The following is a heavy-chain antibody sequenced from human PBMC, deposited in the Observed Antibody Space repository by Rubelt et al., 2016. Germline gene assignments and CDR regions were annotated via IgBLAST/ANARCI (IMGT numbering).Heavy chain of an antibody. CDR3: ARDRLHSSSWMGGKDNNWFDP. J-gene: IGHJ5*02. D-gene: IGHD6-13*01. CDR2: IIPIFGTA. CDR1: GGTFSSYA. Sequence: QVQLVQSGAEVKKPGSSVKVSCKASGGTFSSYAISWVRQAPGQGLEWMGGIIPIFGTANYAQKFQGRVTITADKATSTAYMGLSSLRSEDTAVYYCARDRLHSSSWMGGKDNNWFDPWGQGTLVTVSS. V-gene: IGHV1-69*06.